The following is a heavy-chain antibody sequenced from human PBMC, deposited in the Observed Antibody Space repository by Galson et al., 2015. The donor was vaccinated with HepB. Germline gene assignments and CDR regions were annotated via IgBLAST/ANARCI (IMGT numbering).Heavy chain of an antibody. CDR3: ARDLTVGAYPPYYYYGMDV. J-gene: IGHJ6*02. Sequence: CAISGDSVSSNSAAWNWIRQSPSRGLEWLGRTYYRSKWYYDYAVSVKSRITINPDTSKNQFSLQLNSVTPEDTAVYYCARDLTVGAYPPYYYYGMDVWGQGTTVTVSS. CDR2: TYYRSKWYY. V-gene: IGHV6-1*01. D-gene: IGHD1-26*01. CDR1: GDSVSSNSAA.